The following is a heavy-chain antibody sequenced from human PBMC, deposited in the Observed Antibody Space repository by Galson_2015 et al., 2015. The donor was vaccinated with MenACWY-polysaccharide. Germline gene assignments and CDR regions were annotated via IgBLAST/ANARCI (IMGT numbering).Heavy chain of an antibody. CDR2: IKRDGSEK. V-gene: IGHV3-7*01. Sequence: SLRLSCAASGFTFSSYWMSWVRQAPGKGLEWVANIKRDGSEKYYVDSVKGRFTISRDNAKNSLYLQMNSLRVDDTAVYYCARSANYYDSSGEEYFQHWGQGTRVTVSS. D-gene: IGHD3-22*01. CDR1: GFTFSSYW. J-gene: IGHJ1*01. CDR3: ARSANYYDSSGEEYFQH.